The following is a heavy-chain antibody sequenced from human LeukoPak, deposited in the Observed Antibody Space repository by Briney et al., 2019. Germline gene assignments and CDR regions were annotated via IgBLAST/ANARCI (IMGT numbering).Heavy chain of an antibody. J-gene: IGHJ4*02. V-gene: IGHV5-51*01. Sequence: GESLKISCNGSGYSFTNAWIGWVRQMPGKGLGWMGIIYPGDSDTRYSPSFQGQVTISADKSISTAYLQWSSLKDSDTAMYYCARRLFSPTSGSYPHEFDYWGQGTLVTVSS. CDR3: ARRLFSPTSGSYPHEFDY. CDR1: GYSFTNAW. CDR2: IYPGDSDT. D-gene: IGHD1-26*01.